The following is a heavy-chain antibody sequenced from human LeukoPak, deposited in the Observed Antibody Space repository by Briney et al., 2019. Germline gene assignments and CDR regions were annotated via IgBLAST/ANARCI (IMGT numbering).Heavy chain of an antibody. D-gene: IGHD6-19*01. CDR2: IKQDGSEK. CDR1: GFTFSSYW. J-gene: IGHJ4*02. V-gene: IGHV3-7*03. Sequence: GGSLRLSCVASGFTFSSYWMTWVRQAPGKGLEWVANIKQDGSEKYYVDSVKGRFTISRDNAKNSLHLQVNSLRAEDTAVYYCARENDSGWSGPFDYWGQGALVTVSS. CDR3: ARENDSGWSGPFDY.